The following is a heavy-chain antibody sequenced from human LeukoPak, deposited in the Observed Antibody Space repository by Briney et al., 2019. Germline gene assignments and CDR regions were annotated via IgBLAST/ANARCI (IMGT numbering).Heavy chain of an antibody. D-gene: IGHD6-6*01. V-gene: IGHV4-38-2*02. J-gene: IGHJ5*02. CDR3: ARAPELLVPHNWFYP. Sequence: PSEPLSLTCTVSGYSISSGYYWGWIRQPPGKGLEWIGSIYHSGSTYYNPSLKSRVTISVDTSKNQFSLKLSSVTAADTAVYYCARAPELLVPHNWFYPWVQGTLVTVSS. CDR2: IYHSGST. CDR1: GYSISSGYY.